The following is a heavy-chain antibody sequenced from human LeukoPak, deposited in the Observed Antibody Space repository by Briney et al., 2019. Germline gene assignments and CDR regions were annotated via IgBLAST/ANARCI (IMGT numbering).Heavy chain of an antibody. Sequence: GGSLRLSCAASGFTFSSYSMNWVRPAPGKGLEGVSSICSSSSYIYYADSVKGRFTISRDNAKNSLYLQMNSLRAEDTAVYYCARDIRPGIAVAGMDYWGQGTLVTASS. CDR1: GFTFSSYS. D-gene: IGHD6-19*01. V-gene: IGHV3-21*01. J-gene: IGHJ4*02. CDR2: ICSSSSYI. CDR3: ARDIRPGIAVAGMDY.